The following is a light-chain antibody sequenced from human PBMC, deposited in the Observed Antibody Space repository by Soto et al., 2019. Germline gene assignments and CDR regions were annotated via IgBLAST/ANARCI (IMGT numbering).Light chain of an antibody. CDR1: QTVRNNY. Sequence: EFVLTQSPGTLSLSPGERATLSCRASQTVRNNYLAWYQQKPGQAPRLLIYGASSRATGIPDRFSGSGSGTDFTLTISRLEPEDFAVYYCQQYGSSPGTFGQGTKVDIK. J-gene: IGKJ1*01. CDR3: QQYGSSPGT. CDR2: GAS. V-gene: IGKV3-20*01.